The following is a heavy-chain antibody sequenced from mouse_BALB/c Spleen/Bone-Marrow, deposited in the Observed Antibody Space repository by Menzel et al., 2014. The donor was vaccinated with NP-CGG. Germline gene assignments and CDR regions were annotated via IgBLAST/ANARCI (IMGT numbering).Heavy chain of an antibody. CDR3: ARSTGTWDY. V-gene: IGHV1-9*01. CDR2: ILPGSGST. Sequence: VKLMESGVELMKPGASVKISCKATGYTFSSYWIEWVKQRPGHGLEWIGEILPGSGSTNYNEKFKGKATFTADTSSNTAYMQLSSLTSEDSAVYYCARSTGTWDYRGQGTTLTVSS. D-gene: IGHD4-1*02. J-gene: IGHJ2*01. CDR1: GYTFSSYW.